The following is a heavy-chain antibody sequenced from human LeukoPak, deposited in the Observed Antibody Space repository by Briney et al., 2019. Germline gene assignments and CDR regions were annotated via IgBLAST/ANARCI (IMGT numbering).Heavy chain of an antibody. J-gene: IGHJ5*02. D-gene: IGHD6-13*01. CDR1: GYTLTELS. CDR3: ATDLSIAAAGTRWFDP. V-gene: IGHV1-24*01. Sequence: ASVRVSCKVSGYTLTELSMHWVRQAPGKGLEWMGGLDPEDGETIYAQKFQGRVTMTEDTSTDTAYMELSSLRSEDTAVYYCATDLSIAAAGTRWFDPWGQGTLVTVSS. CDR2: LDPEDGET.